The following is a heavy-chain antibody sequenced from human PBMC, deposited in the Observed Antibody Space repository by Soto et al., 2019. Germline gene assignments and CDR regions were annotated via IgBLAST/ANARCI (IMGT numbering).Heavy chain of an antibody. CDR3: ASHPRDSSGYWYYFDY. J-gene: IGHJ4*02. D-gene: IGHD3-22*01. V-gene: IGHV3-21*01. CDR2: ISSSSTYI. CDR1: GFTFSSHS. Sequence: EVQLVESGGGLVKPGGSLRLSCAASGFTFSSHSMNWVRQAPGKGLEWVSSISSSSTYIYYADSVKGRFPISRDNAKNSLYLQMNSLRAEDTAVYYCASHPRDSSGYWYYFDYWGQGTLVTVSS.